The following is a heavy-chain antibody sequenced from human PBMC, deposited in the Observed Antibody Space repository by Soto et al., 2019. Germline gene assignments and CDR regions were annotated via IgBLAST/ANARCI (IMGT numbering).Heavy chain of an antibody. J-gene: IGHJ4*02. CDR1: GYTLTELS. V-gene: IGHV1-24*01. CDR2: FDPEDGET. CDR3: ATDPSASDYCSGGSCYGH. Sequence: GASVKVSCKVSGYTLTELSMHWVRQAPGKGLEWMGGFDPEDGETIYAQKFQGRVTMTEDTSTDTAYMELSSLRSEDTAVYYCATDPSASDYCSGGSCYGHWGQGTLVTVSS. D-gene: IGHD2-15*01.